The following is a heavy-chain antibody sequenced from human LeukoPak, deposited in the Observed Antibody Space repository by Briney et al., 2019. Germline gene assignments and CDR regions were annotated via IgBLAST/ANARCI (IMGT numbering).Heavy chain of an antibody. CDR1: GGTFSSYA. CDR3: ASKRDDGDYFGY. CDR2: IIPIFGTA. J-gene: IGHJ4*02. D-gene: IGHD4-17*01. V-gene: IGHV1-69*06. Sequence: SVKVSCKASGGTFSSYAISWVRQAPGQGLEWMGGIIPIFGTANYAQKFQGRVTITADKSTSTAYMELSSLRSYDTAVYYCASKRDDGDYFGYWGQGTLVTVSS.